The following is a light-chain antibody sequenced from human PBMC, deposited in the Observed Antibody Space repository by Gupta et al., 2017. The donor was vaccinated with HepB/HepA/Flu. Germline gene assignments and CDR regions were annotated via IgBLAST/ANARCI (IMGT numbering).Light chain of an antibody. CDR2: RNN. J-gene: IGLJ3*02. Sequence: QSVLTQPPSASGTPGQRVTISCSGSSSNIGINTVNWYQQVPGTAPKLLIYRNNQRPSGVPDRFAGSKSGTSASLAISGLQSEDEADYYCAAWDDSLIAWVFGGGTKLTVL. V-gene: IGLV1-44*01. CDR3: AAWDDSLIAWV. CDR1: SSNIGINT.